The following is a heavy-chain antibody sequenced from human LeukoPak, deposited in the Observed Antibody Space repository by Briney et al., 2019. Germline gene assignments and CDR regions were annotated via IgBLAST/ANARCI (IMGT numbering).Heavy chain of an antibody. J-gene: IGHJ4*02. D-gene: IGHD3-22*01. Sequence: GGSLRLSCAASGFTFSSYSMNWVRQAPGKGLESVSSISSSSSYIYYADSVKGRFTISRDNAKNSLYLQMNSLRAEDTAVYYCAGGYDKMYYYDSSGYSLFDYWGQGALVTVSS. CDR2: ISSSSSYI. CDR1: GFTFSSYS. CDR3: AGGYDKMYYYDSSGYSLFDY. V-gene: IGHV3-21*01.